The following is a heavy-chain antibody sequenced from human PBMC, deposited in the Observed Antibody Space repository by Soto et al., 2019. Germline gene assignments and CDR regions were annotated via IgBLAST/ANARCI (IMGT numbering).Heavy chain of an antibody. CDR2: IYYSGST. CDR1: GDSISSYY. Sequence: SETLSLTCTVSGDSISSYYWSWIRQPPGKGLEWIGYIYYSGSTNYNPSLKSRVTISVDTSKNQFSLKLSSVTAADTAVYYCARHSSPGYSSSWYYFDYWGQGTLVTVSS. J-gene: IGHJ4*02. V-gene: IGHV4-59*08. D-gene: IGHD6-13*01. CDR3: ARHSSPGYSSSWYYFDY.